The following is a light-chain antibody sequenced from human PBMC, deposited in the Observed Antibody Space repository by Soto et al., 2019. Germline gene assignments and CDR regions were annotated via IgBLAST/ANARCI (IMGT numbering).Light chain of an antibody. V-gene: IGKV3-15*01. CDR3: QQYNNWPPLT. Sequence: EIVMTQSPATLSVSPGERATLSCRASQSVSSNLAWYQQKPGQAPRLLIYGASTSATVIPARFSGSGSGTEFTLTISSLQSEDFAVYYCQQYNNWPPLTFGGGTKVEIK. CDR1: QSVSSN. J-gene: IGKJ4*01. CDR2: GAS.